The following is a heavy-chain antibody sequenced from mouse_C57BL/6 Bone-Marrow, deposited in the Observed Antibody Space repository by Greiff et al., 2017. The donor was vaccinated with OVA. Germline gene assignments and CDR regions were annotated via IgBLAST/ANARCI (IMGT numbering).Heavy chain of an antibody. V-gene: IGHV1-81*01. CDR1: GYTFTSYG. CDR2: IYPRSGNT. CDR3: ARGFITTVVATNYFDY. J-gene: IGHJ2*01. D-gene: IGHD1-1*01. Sequence: VQLQQSGAELARPGASVKLSCKASGYTFTSYGISWVKQRPGQGLEWIGEIYPRSGNTYYNEKFKGKATLTADKSSSTAYMELRSLTSEDSAVYFCARGFITTVVATNYFDYWGQGTTLTVSS.